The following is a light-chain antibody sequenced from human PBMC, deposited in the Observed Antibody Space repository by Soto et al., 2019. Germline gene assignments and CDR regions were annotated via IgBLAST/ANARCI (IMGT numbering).Light chain of an antibody. V-gene: IGLV2-23*01. J-gene: IGLJ2*01. CDR3: CSYGGSSSV. CDR2: EGS. CDR1: SSDVGSYNL. Sequence: QSALTQPASVSGSPGQSITISCTGTSSDVGSYNLVSWYQQHPGKAPKLMIYEGSKRPSGVSNRFSGYKSGNTASLTISGLQAEEESDYYCCSYGGSSSVFGGGTKLTVL.